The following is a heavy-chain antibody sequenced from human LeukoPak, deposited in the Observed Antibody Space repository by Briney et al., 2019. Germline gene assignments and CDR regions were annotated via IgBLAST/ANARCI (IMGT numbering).Heavy chain of an antibody. V-gene: IGHV3-21*01. CDR3: AKDPGYGDYVGAFDI. CDR2: ISSSSSYI. CDR1: GFTFSSYS. Sequence: PGGSLRLSCAASGFTFSSYSMNWVRQAPGKGLEWVSSISSSSSYIYYADSVKGRFTISRDNAKNSLYLQMNSLRAEDTAVYYCAKDPGYGDYVGAFDIWGQGTMVTVSS. D-gene: IGHD4-17*01. J-gene: IGHJ3*02.